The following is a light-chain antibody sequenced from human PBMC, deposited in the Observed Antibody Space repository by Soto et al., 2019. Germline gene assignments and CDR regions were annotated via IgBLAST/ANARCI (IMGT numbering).Light chain of an antibody. CDR2: GAS. V-gene: IGKV3-20*01. Sequence: EIVLTQSPGTLSLSPGERTTLSCRASQSVSSSYLAWYQQKSGQAPRLLIYGASIRSTGLPDRFSGSGSGTDFTLTISRLEPDDFALYYCQPYGSSSYTFGQGTKLEIK. J-gene: IGKJ2*01. CDR1: QSVSSSY. CDR3: QPYGSSSYT.